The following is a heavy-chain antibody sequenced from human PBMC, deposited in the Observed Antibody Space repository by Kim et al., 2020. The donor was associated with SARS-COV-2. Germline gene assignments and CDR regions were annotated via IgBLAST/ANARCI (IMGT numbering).Heavy chain of an antibody. V-gene: IGHV3-30-3*01. CDR2: ISYDGSNK. J-gene: IGHJ3*02. CDR1: GFTFRSSA. Sequence: GGSLRLSCAASGFTFRSSAMHWVRQAPGKGLEWVAVISYDGSNKYCADSVKGRFTISRDNSKNTLYLQMNSLRAEDTAVYYCASGAFDIWGQGTMVTVSS. CDR3: ASGAFDI.